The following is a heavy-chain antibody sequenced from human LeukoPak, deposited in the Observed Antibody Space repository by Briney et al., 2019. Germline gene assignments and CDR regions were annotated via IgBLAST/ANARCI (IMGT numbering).Heavy chain of an antibody. CDR1: GFTFSSHG. CDR2: ISYAGSDK. V-gene: IGHV3-30*18. D-gene: IGHD6-19*01. Sequence: PGRSLRLSCAASGFTFSSHGIHWVRQAPGKGLEWVAAISYAGSDKYYADSVKGRFTISRDNSKNTLYLQMNSLRAEDTAVYYCAKSSSGGWYLLGDAFDIWGQGTMVTVSS. J-gene: IGHJ3*02. CDR3: AKSSSGGWYLLGDAFDI.